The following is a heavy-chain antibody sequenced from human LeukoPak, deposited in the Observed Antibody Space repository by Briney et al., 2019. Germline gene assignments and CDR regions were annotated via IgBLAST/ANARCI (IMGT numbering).Heavy chain of an antibody. D-gene: IGHD2-2*01. CDR1: GGSLSNLNYY. CDR3: ARRPTYCSGTSCSGYYYYYYMDV. CDR2: VFYSGTY. Sequence: PSETLSLTCTVSGGSLSNLNYYGGWIRQPPGKGLEWIGNVFYSGTYYYNPSLKSRLTISVDTAKNQFSLRLSSVTAADTAVYYCARRPTYCSGTSCSGYYYYYYMDVWGKGTTVTDSS. J-gene: IGHJ6*03. V-gene: IGHV4-39*01.